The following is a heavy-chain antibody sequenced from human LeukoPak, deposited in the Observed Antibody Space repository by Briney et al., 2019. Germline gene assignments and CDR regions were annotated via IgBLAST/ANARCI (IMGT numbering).Heavy chain of an antibody. J-gene: IGHJ4*02. CDR1: GFTFSSYG. D-gene: IGHD2-2*01. CDR3: AKELAVVPAATFGY. Sequence: GGSLRLXCAASGFTFSSYGMHWVRQAPGKELEWVAFIRYDGSNKYYADSVKGRFTISRDNSKNTLYLQMNSLRAEDTAVYYCAKELAVVPAATFGYWGQGTLVTVSS. CDR2: IRYDGSNK. V-gene: IGHV3-30*02.